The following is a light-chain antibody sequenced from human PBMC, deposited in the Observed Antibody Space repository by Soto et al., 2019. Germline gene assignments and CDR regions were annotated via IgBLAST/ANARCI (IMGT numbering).Light chain of an antibody. CDR2: DAS. J-gene: IGKJ4*01. Sequence: EIVLTQSPATLSLSPGERATLSCRASQRVSNSLAWYQHKGGQAPRLLIYDASNRATGIPARFSGSGSGTDFTLTISSLEPEDFAIYYCQQRRNWPPTFGGGTKVEIK. CDR1: QRVSNS. V-gene: IGKV3-11*01. CDR3: QQRRNWPPT.